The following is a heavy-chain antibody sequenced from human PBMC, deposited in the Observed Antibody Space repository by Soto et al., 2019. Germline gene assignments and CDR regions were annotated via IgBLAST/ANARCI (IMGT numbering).Heavy chain of an antibody. Sequence: SETLSLTCTVSGGSVSSGSYYWSWIRQPPGKGLEWIGYIYYSGSTNYNPSLKSRVTISVDTSKNQFSLKLSSVTAAGTAVYYCARDLSGRGYYYDSSGAFDIWGQGTMVTVSS. V-gene: IGHV4-61*01. CDR1: GGSVSSGSYY. CDR3: ARDLSGRGYYYDSSGAFDI. D-gene: IGHD3-22*01. CDR2: IYYSGST. J-gene: IGHJ3*02.